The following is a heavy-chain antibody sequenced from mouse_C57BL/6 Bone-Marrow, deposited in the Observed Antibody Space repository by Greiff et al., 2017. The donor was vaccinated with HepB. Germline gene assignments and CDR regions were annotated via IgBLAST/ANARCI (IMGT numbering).Heavy chain of an antibody. CDR2: ISSGSSTI. CDR1: GFTFSDYG. CDR3: ARSPDGYYWYFDV. D-gene: IGHD2-3*01. Sequence: EVKLVESGGGLVKPGGSLKLSCAASGFTFSDYGMHWVRQAPEKGLEWVAYISSGSSTIYYADTVKGRFTISRDNAKNTLFLQMTSLRSEDTAMYYCARSPDGYYWYFDVWGTGTTVTVSS. J-gene: IGHJ1*03. V-gene: IGHV5-17*01.